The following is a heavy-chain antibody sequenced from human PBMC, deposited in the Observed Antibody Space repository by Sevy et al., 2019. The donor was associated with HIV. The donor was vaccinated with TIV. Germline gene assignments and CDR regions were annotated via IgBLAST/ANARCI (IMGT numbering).Heavy chain of an antibody. D-gene: IGHD6-13*01. Sequence: GGSLGLSCAASGFTFRSYFRSWVRQAPGKGLEWVCTINGSGGYTYYADSVKGRFTISRDNSKNTVDLEMSSLTAEDTALYYCAKETAAGYYWGQGTLVTVSS. CDR2: INGSGGYT. CDR3: AKETAAGYY. V-gene: IGHV3-23*01. CDR1: GFTFRSYF. J-gene: IGHJ4*02.